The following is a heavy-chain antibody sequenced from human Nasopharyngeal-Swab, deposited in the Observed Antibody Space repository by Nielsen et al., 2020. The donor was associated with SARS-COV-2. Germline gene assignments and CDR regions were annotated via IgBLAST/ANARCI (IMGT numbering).Heavy chain of an antibody. CDR1: GGSISSSSYY. CDR2: MYSSGST. J-gene: IGHJ4*02. V-gene: IGHV4-39*01. Sequence: SETLSLTCNVSGGSISSSSYYWGWIRQTPGKGLEWIGSMYSSGSTYYNPSLKSRVTMSVDTSKNQFSLKLNSVTAADTAVYYCARTSGWYGLGDVYYFDYWGQGTLVTVSS. CDR3: ARTSGWYGLGDVYYFDY. D-gene: IGHD6-19*01.